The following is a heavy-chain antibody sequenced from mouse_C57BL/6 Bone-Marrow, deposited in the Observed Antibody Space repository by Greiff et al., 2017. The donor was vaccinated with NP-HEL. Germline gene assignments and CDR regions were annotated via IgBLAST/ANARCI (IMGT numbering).Heavy chain of an antibody. J-gene: IGHJ1*03. D-gene: IGHD1-1*01. Sequence: QVQLQQPGAELVKPGASVKLSCKASGYTFTSYWMHWVKQRPGQGLEWIGMIHPNSGSTNYTGKFKSKATLTADKSSSTASMQLSSLTSEDSAVYYCAREDYYYGSSPYWYFDVWGTGTTVTVSS. V-gene: IGHV1-64*01. CDR2: IHPNSGST. CDR1: GYTFTSYW. CDR3: AREDYYYGSSPYWYFDV.